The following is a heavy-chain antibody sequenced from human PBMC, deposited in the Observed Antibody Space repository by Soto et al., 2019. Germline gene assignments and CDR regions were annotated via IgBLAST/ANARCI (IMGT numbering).Heavy chain of an antibody. V-gene: IGHV4-59*08. CDR2: IYYSGST. J-gene: IGHJ6*02. D-gene: IGHD4-17*01. CDR3: ARHSLPPLDYGATALYYYYYYGMDV. CDR1: GGSISSYY. Sequence: SETLSLTCTVSGGSISSYYWSWIRQPPGKGLEWIGYIYYSGSTNYNPSLKSRVTISVDTSKNQFSLKLSSVTAADTAVYYCARHSLPPLDYGATALYYYYYYGMDVWGQGTTVTVSS.